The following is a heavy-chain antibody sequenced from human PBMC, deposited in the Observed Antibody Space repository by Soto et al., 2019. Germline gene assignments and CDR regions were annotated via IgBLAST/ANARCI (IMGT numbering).Heavy chain of an antibody. J-gene: IGHJ4*02. CDR3: AKDRILGYYDSSGPHNYFDY. D-gene: IGHD3-22*01. Sequence: GGSLRLSCAASGFTFSSYAMSGVRQAPGKGLEWVSAISGSGGSTYYADSVKGRFTISRDNSKNTLYLQMNSLRAEDTAVYYCAKDRILGYYDSSGPHNYFDYWGQGTLVTVSS. V-gene: IGHV3-23*01. CDR1: GFTFSSYA. CDR2: ISGSGGST.